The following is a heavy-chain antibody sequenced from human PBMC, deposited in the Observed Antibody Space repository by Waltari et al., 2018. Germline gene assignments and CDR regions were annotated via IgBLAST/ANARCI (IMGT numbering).Heavy chain of an antibody. V-gene: IGHV4-39*07. CDR3: ARYYGNGEGWLDP. J-gene: IGHJ5*02. CDR1: GGSISSGSYY. Sequence: QLQLQESGPGLVKPSETLSLTCTVSGGSISSGSYYWGWIRQPPGKGLESLGYISYSGRTDYNLSLMSRVTMSVDTSRDQYSLSLRSGAAADTAVYYCARYYGNGEGWLDPWGQGTLVTVSS. CDR2: ISYSGRT. D-gene: IGHD3-3*01.